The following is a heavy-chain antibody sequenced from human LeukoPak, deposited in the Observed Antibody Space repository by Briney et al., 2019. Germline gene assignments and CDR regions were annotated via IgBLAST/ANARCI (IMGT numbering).Heavy chain of an antibody. V-gene: IGHV1-2*04. D-gene: IGHD5-18*01. CDR2: INPNSGGT. CDR1: GYTFTGYY. Sequence: ASVTVSCKASGYTFTGYYMHWVRQTPRQGLEWMGWINPNSGGTNYAQKFQGWVTMTRDTSISTAYMELSRLRSDDTAVYYCARADTAMGSFDYWGQGTLVTVSS. CDR3: ARADTAMGSFDY. J-gene: IGHJ4*02.